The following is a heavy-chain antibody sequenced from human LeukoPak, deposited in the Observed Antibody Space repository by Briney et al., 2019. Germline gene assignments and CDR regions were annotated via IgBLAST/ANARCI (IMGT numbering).Heavy chain of an antibody. V-gene: IGHV3-66*01. CDR1: GFTVSSNY. CDR3: ARGVVVPAAFDY. D-gene: IGHD2-2*01. J-gene: IGHJ4*02. Sequence: GGSLRLSCAASGFTVSSNYMSWVRQAPGKGLEWVSVIYSGGSTYYADSVKGRFTISRDYSKNTLYLQMNSLRAEDTAVYYCARGVVVPAAFDYWGQGTLVTVSS. CDR2: IYSGGST.